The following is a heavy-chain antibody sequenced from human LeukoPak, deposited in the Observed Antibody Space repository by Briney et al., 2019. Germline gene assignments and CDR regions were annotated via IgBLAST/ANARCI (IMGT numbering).Heavy chain of an antibody. J-gene: IGHJ4*02. D-gene: IGHD3-10*01. V-gene: IGHV3-7*03. CDR1: GFTFSSYA. CDR2: IKQDGSEK. CDR3: ASGHSGR. Sequence: GGSLRLSCAASGFTFSSYAMSWVRQAPGKGLEWVANIKQDGSEKNYVDSVKGRFTISRDNAKNSLYLQMNSLRAEDTAVYYCASGHSGRWGQGTLVTVSS.